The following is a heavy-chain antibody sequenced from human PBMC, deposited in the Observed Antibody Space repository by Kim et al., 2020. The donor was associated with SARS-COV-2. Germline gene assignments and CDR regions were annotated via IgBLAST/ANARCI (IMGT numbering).Heavy chain of an antibody. CDR3: AKGGDGFTFHY. CDR1: ELSFSSYA. CDR2: ISVSGGKI. D-gene: IGHD3-3*01. V-gene: IGHV3-23*01. J-gene: IGHJ4*02. Sequence: GGSLRLSCAASELSFSSYAMTWVRQAPGKWLDWVSTISVSGGKIYYTDSVKVRFTISRDNSKNTVSLQMNSLRVDDTAVYYCAKGGDGFTFHYWGQGALVTVAS.